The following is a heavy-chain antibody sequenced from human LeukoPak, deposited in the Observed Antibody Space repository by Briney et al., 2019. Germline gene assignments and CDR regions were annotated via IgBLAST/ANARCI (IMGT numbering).Heavy chain of an antibody. CDR3: ARGGDSSGYYFDY. D-gene: IGHD3-22*01. V-gene: IGHV4-39*01. CDR2: IYHSGST. J-gene: IGHJ4*02. CDR1: GGSISSSFYY. Sequence: SETLSLTCTVSGGSISSSFYYWGWIRQPPGKGLEWIGSIYHSGSTYYNPSLKSRVTISVDTSRNQFSLNLSSVAAADTAVYYCARGGDSSGYYFDYWGQGTLVTVSS.